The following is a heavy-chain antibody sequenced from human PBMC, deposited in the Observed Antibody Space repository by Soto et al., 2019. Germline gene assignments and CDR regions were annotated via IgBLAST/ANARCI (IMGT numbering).Heavy chain of an antibody. CDR3: ARGIAGSVYGMDV. D-gene: IGHD2-15*01. CDR1: GFTFSSYA. CDR2: ISSNGGST. Sequence: EVQLVESGGGLVQPGGSLRLSCAASGFTFSSYAMHWVRQAPGKGLEYVSAISSNGGSTYYANSVEGRFTISRDNSKNTLYLQMGSLRAEAMAVYYCARGIAGSVYGMDVWGQGATVTVSS. J-gene: IGHJ6*02. V-gene: IGHV3-64*01.